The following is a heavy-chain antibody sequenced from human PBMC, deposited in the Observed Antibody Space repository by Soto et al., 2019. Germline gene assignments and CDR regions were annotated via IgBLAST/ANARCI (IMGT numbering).Heavy chain of an antibody. D-gene: IGHD1-1*01. CDR1: GYNFASYD. Sequence: GASVKVSCKASGYNFASYDINWVRQATGQGPEWLGWMNPNSGNTGYAQKFRGRVTMSVNTSISTAYMDLSSLESDDTAFYFCAGGVRASSGNYYFASWGQGALVTVS. J-gene: IGHJ4*02. V-gene: IGHV1-8*01. CDR2: MNPNSGNT. CDR3: AGGVRASSGNYYFAS.